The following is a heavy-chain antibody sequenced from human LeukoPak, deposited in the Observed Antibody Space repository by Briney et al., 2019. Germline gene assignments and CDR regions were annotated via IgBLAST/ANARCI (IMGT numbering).Heavy chain of an antibody. CDR1: GYSISSGYY. CDR2: INHSGST. V-gene: IGHV4-38-2*02. Sequence: SETLSLTCNVSGYSISSGYYWAWIRQPPGKGLEWIGEINHSGSTNYNPSLKSRVTISVDTSKNQFSLKLSSVTAADTAVYYCARYGLFKRWLQFGGEGTGGFDIWGQGTMVSVSS. D-gene: IGHD5-24*01. J-gene: IGHJ3*02. CDR3: ARYGLFKRWLQFGGEGTGGFDI.